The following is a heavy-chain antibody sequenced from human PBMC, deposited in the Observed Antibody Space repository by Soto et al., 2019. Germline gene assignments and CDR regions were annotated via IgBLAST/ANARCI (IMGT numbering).Heavy chain of an antibody. V-gene: IGHV1-69*01. D-gene: IGHD3-16*01. J-gene: IGHJ4*02. CDR1: GGLFSSFA. CDR3: ARGGGPYVWFNEF. CDR2: IIPVFGTT. Sequence: QEQLVQSGPEVKKPGSSVKVSCKDSGGLFSSFAISWVLQAPGQGLEWVGGIIPVFGTTNYAEKFQGRVTITADESTNTAYMELSSLISGDTAMYYCARGGGPYVWFNEFWGQGTLVTVSS.